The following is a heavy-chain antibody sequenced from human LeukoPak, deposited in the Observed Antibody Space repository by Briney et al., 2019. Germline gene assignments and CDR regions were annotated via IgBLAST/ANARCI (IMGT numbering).Heavy chain of an antibody. CDR3: ARDGVYSSSWGAKYYFDY. D-gene: IGHD6-6*01. CDR1: GYTFTGYY. J-gene: IGHJ4*02. Sequence: ASVKVSCKASGYTFTGYYMHWVRQAPGQGLEWMGWINPNSGGTNYAQKFQGRVTMTRDTSISTAYMELSRLRSDDTAVYYCARDGVYSSSWGAKYYFDYWGQGTLVTVSS. CDR2: INPNSGGT. V-gene: IGHV1-2*02.